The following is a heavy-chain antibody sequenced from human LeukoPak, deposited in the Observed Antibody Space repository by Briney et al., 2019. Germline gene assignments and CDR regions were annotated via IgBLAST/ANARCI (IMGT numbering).Heavy chain of an antibody. V-gene: IGHV7-4-1*02. D-gene: IGHD3-22*01. CDR2: INTNTGNP. CDR1: GYTFTRFA. J-gene: IGHJ4*02. CDR3: ARVGYYESSGYYEY. Sequence: ASVKVSCKASGYTFTRFAMNWVRQAPGQGLEWMGWINTNTGNPTYAQGFTGRFVFSLDTSVSTAYLQISRLKAEDTAVYYCARVGYYESSGYYEYWGQGTLVTVSS.